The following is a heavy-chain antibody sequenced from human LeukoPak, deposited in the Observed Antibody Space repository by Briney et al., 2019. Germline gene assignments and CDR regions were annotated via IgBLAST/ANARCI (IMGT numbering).Heavy chain of an antibody. CDR2: ISSSGSTI. V-gene: IGHV3-48*03. D-gene: IGHD4-23*01. J-gene: IGHJ5*02. CDR3: ARADDGGDYGGPFDP. CDR1: GFTFSSYE. Sequence: GGSLRLSCAASGFTFSSYEMNWVRQAPGKGLEGVSYISSSGSTIYYADSVKGRFTISRDNAKNSLYLQMNSLRAEDTAVYYCARADDGGDYGGPFDPWGQGTLVTVSS.